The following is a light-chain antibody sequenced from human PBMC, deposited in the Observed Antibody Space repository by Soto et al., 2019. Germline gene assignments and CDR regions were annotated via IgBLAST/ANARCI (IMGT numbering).Light chain of an antibody. CDR2: YIS. J-gene: IGKJ5*01. CDR1: QSAGNF. V-gene: IGKV3D-15*01. Sequence: DMVMTQSPATLSVSPGETASLSCRASQSAGNFLAWYQQKPGQAPRLLIYYISTRATGIPARFSGSGSGTEFTLTINSLQSEDSAVYYCQQHNQWPITFGQGTRLEIK. CDR3: QQHNQWPIT.